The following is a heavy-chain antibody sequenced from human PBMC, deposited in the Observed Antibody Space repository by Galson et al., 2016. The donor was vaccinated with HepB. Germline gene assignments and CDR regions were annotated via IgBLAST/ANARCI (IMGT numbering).Heavy chain of an antibody. D-gene: IGHD1-26*01. V-gene: IGHV3-74*01. Sequence: SLRLSCAASGFSINTYWMHWVRQAPGKGPVWVSRINSDGSSTNYADSVKGRFTISRDNAKNTLYLQMNSLRAEDTAVYYCASIRVGATLVGAFDIWGQGTMVTVSS. CDR1: GFSINTYW. CDR2: INSDGSST. J-gene: IGHJ3*02. CDR3: ASIRVGATLVGAFDI.